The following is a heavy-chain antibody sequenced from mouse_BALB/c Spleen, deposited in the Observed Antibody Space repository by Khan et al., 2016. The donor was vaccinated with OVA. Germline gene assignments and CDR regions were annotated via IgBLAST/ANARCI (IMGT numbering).Heavy chain of an antibody. CDR3: AREGAYYRSDGWFAY. D-gene: IGHD2-14*01. V-gene: IGHV1-4*01. CDR2: IHPSNSYT. CDR1: GYTFTSYT. J-gene: IGHJ3*01. Sequence: QVQLQQSGAELARPGASVKMSCKASGYTFTSYTMHWIKQRPGQGLEWIGYIHPSNSYTNYNQKFKDKATLTADKSSSTAYMQLSSLTSEDSAVYYCAREGAYYRSDGWFAYWGQGTLVTVSA.